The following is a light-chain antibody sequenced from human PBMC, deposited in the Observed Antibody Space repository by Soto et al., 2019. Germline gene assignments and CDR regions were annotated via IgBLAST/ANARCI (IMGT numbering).Light chain of an antibody. Sequence: EIVLTQSPDTLSLSPGERATLSCRASQSVTYDQLAWYRQTPGQAPRLLIYGASSRAAGIPDRFSGSKSGTDFTLTIRALEPEDAAVYYCQQYASSPITFGQGTRLEIK. CDR2: GAS. V-gene: IGKV3-20*01. CDR1: QSVTYDQ. CDR3: QQYASSPIT. J-gene: IGKJ5*01.